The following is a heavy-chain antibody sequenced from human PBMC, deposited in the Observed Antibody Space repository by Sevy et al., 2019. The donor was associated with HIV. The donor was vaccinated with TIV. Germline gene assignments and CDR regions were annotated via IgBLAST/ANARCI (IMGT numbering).Heavy chain of an antibody. CDR2: ISSDGTTI. CDR1: GFTFSSYE. Sequence: GGSLRLSCAASGFTFSSYEMNWVRQAPGKGLEWVSYISSDGTTIYYADSVKGRFTISRDNAQNSVSLQTNSLRAEDTAVYYCARDLDDNSGYYYGAIDYWGQGTLVTVSS. V-gene: IGHV3-48*03. D-gene: IGHD3-22*01. CDR3: ARDLDDNSGYYYGAIDY. J-gene: IGHJ4*02.